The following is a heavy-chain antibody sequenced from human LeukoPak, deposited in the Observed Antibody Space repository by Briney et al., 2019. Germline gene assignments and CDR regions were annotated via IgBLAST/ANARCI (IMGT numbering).Heavy chain of an antibody. V-gene: IGHV3-23*01. J-gene: IGHJ4*02. CDR2: ISGSGGST. CDR3: AKASSGSLDY. D-gene: IGHD3-10*01. Sequence: GGSLRLSRAASGFTFSSYAMSWVRQAPGKGLEWVSAISGSGGSTYYADSVKGRFTISRDNSENTLYLQMNSLRAEDTAVYYCAKASSGSLDYWGQGTLVTVSS. CDR1: GFTFSSYA.